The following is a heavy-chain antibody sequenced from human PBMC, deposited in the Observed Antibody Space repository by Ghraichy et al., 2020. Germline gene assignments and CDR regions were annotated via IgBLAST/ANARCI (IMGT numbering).Heavy chain of an antibody. V-gene: IGHV3-48*02. CDR3: ARSQGGDWGNFDY. CDR2: ISSSSNTI. Sequence: GGSLRLSCAASGFTFSSYSMNWVRQAPGKGLEWVSYISSSSNTIHYAESVKGRFTISRDNAKNSLYLQVNSLRDEDTAVYYCARSQGGDWGNFDYWGQGILVTVSS. D-gene: IGHD2-21*02. CDR1: GFTFSSYS. J-gene: IGHJ4*02.